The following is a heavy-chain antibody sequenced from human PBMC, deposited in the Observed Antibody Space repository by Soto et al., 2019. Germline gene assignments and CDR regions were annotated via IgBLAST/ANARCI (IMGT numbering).Heavy chain of an antibody. V-gene: IGHV1-46*03. Sequence: ASVKVSCKASGYTFTSYYMPWVRQAPGQGLEWMGIINPSGGSTSYAQKFQGRVTMTRDTSTSTVYMELSSLRSEDTAVYYCARGGAVLRYFDWLLSLFDYWGQGTLVTVSS. J-gene: IGHJ4*02. CDR3: ARGGAVLRYFDWLLSLFDY. CDR2: INPSGGST. D-gene: IGHD3-9*01. CDR1: GYTFTSYY.